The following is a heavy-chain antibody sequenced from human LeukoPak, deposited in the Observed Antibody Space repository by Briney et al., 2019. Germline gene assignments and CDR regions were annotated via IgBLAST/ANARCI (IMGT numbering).Heavy chain of an antibody. CDR2: INPDDKSA. CDR1: GFTFSKYW. D-gene: IGHD2/OR15-2a*01. CDR3: LTIVETTFDAFDI. V-gene: IGHV3-74*01. J-gene: IGHJ3*02. Sequence: PGGSLRLSCAASGFTFSKYWLHWLRQAPGKGLVWVSRINPDDKSASYADSVKGRFTIARDDARKTLYLQMNSLRAEDTAVYYCLTIVETTFDAFDIWGQGTMVTVSS.